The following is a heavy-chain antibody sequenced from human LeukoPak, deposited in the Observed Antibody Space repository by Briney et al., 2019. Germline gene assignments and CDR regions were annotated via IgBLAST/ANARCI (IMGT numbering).Heavy chain of an antibody. Sequence: GGSLRLSCADSGFTVSSNYMRWVRQAPGKGLEWVSVIYSGGSTHYADSVKGRFTISRDNSKDTLYLQMNSLRAEDTAVYYCARDRLHYDSLTGYPADWGQGTLVTVSS. CDR1: GFTVSSNY. V-gene: IGHV3-66*01. CDR2: IYSGGST. D-gene: IGHD3-9*01. CDR3: ARDRLHYDSLTGYPAD. J-gene: IGHJ4*02.